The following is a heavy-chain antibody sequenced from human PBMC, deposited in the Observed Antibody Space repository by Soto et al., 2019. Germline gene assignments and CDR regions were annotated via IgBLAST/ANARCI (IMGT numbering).Heavy chain of an antibody. CDR1: SGTFSNFV. Sequence: SVKVSCKASSGTFSNFVISWVRQAPGQGREWMGGNIPIFGTANYAQKFQGRVTIIAAESTGTTSMELTSLRSEDTAVYYCARAPILFRKTTEPNSFDYWCQGTLVTVSS. D-gene: IGHD2-21*01. J-gene: IGHJ4*02. CDR2: NIPIFGTA. CDR3: ARAPILFRKTTEPNSFDY. V-gene: IGHV1-69*13.